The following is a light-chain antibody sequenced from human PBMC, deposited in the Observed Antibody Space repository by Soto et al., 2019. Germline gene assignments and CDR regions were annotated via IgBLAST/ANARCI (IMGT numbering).Light chain of an antibody. CDR2: DAS. CDR1: QSVSSY. Sequence: EIVLTQSPATLSLSPGERATLSCRASQSVSSYLAWYQQKPGQAPRLLIYDASNRATGIPARFSGSASGTDFTLTLRSLEPEDFGVYYCQQRSNWPWAFGQGTKVEVK. J-gene: IGKJ1*01. CDR3: QQRSNWPWA. V-gene: IGKV3-11*01.